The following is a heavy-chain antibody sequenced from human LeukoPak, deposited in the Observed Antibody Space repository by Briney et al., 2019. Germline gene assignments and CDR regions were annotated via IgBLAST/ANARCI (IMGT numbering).Heavy chain of an antibody. CDR2: INHSGST. D-gene: IGHD3-9*01. CDR3: ARRGALNYDILTGTYNWFDP. J-gene: IGHJ5*02. V-gene: IGHV4-34*01. Sequence: SETLSLTCAVYGGSFSGYYWSWIRQPPGKGLEWIGEINHSGSTNYNPSLKSRVTISVDTSKNQFSLKLSSVTAADTAVYYCARRGALNYDILTGTYNWFDPWGQGTLVTGSS. CDR1: GGSFSGYY.